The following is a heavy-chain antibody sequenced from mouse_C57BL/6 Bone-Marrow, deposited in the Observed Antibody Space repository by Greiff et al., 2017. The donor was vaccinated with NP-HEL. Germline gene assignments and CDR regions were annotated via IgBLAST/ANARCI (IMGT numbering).Heavy chain of an antibody. CDR3: AREVNYYDGSSYWYFEG. CDR2: IYPGDGDT. CDR1: GYAFSSYW. V-gene: IGHV1-80*01. D-gene: IGHD1-1*01. J-gene: IGHJ1*03. Sequence: VKLQESGAELVKPGASVKISCKASGYAFSSYWMNWVKQRPGKGLEWIGQIYPGDGDTNYNGKFKGKATLTADKSSSTAYMQLSSLTSEDSAVYFCAREVNYYDGSSYWYFEGWGTGTTVTVSS.